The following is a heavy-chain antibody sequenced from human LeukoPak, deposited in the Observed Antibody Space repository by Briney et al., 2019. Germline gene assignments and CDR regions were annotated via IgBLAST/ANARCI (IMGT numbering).Heavy chain of an antibody. CDR1: GFAFSSYA. D-gene: IGHD2-2*01. J-gene: IGHJ4*02. Sequence: GGSLRLSCAASGFAFSSYAMSWVRQAPGKGLEWVSSITGSGATTFYADSVKGRFTISRDNSKNTLYLQMNSLRAEDTAVYYCAKDRGIVVVPAAMQVDYWGQGTLVTVSS. V-gene: IGHV3-23*01. CDR2: ITGSGATT. CDR3: AKDRGIVVVPAAMQVDY.